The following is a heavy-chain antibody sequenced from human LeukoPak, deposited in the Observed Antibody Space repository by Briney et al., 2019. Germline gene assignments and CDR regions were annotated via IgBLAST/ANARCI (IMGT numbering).Heavy chain of an antibody. Sequence: SETLSLTCAVYGGSFSGYYWSWIRQPPGKGLEWIGEINHSGSTNYNPSLKSRVTISVDTSKNQFSLKLSSVTAADTAVCYCARGRDYYDSSGLFDYWGQGTLVTVSS. CDR2: INHSGST. V-gene: IGHV4-34*01. CDR3: ARGRDYYDSSGLFDY. CDR1: GGSFSGYY. D-gene: IGHD3-22*01. J-gene: IGHJ4*02.